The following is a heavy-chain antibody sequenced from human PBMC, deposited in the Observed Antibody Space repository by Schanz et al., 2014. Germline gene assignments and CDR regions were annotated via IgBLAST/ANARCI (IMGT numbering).Heavy chain of an antibody. J-gene: IGHJ4*02. Sequence: QLQESGPGLVKPSETLSLTCSVSGGDIGNYYWSWIRQSPGKGLEWIGYIYHSGSPIYNPSLQSSVTISIDTPKTLSPLKRESVPAADTAMYFCARQGDVYRLDYWGQGTLVTVTS. CDR2: IYHSGSP. CDR1: GGDIGNYY. CDR3: ARQGDVYRLDY. V-gene: IGHV4-59*08. D-gene: IGHD1-26*01.